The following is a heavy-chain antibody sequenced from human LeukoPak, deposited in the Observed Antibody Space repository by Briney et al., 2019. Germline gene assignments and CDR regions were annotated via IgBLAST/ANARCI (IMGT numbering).Heavy chain of an antibody. V-gene: IGHV3-48*03. D-gene: IGHD2-21*02. Sequence: GGSLRLSCAASGFTFSSYEMNWIRQAPGKGLEWISYISNSGSTKYYADSVKGRFTISRDNAKNSLYLQMNSLRAEDTAVYYCARPAYCGGNCYYFPDYWGQGTLVTVSS. CDR2: ISNSGSTK. CDR1: GFTFSSYE. J-gene: IGHJ4*02. CDR3: ARPAYCGGNCYYFPDY.